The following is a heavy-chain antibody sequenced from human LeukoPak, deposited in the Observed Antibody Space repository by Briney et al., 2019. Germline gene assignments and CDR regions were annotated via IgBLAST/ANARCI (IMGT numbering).Heavy chain of an antibody. CDR3: ARDDDYYDSSGYGSY. Sequence: ASVKVSCKASGYTFTSYGISWVRQAPGQGLEWMGWISAHNGNTNYAQKLQGRVTMTTDTSTSTAYMELRSLRSDDTAVYYCARDDDYYDSSGYGSYWGQGTLVTVSS. D-gene: IGHD3-22*01. V-gene: IGHV1-18*01. CDR1: GYTFTSYG. J-gene: IGHJ4*02. CDR2: ISAHNGNT.